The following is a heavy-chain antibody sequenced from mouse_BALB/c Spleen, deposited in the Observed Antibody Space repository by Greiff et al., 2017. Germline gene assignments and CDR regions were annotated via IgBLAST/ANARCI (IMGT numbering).Heavy chain of an antibody. CDR1: GFTFSSYA. J-gene: IGHJ1*01. V-gene: IGHV5-9-4*01. CDR3: ARDTYGNYEWDIDF. D-gene: IGHD2-1*01. CDR2: ISSGGSYT. Sequence: EVMLVESGGGLVKPGGSLKLSCAASGFTFSSYAMSWVRQSPEKRLEWVAEISSGGSYTYYPDTVTGRFTISRDNAKNTLYLEMSSLRSEDTAMYYCARDTYGNYEWDIDFWGAGTTVTVSS.